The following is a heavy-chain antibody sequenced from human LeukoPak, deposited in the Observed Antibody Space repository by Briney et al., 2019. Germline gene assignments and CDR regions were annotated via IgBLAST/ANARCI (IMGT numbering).Heavy chain of an antibody. CDR2: IYRSGST. CDR1: GGSISSGGYS. Sequence: PSGTLSLTCAVSGGSISSGGYSWSWIRQPPGKGLEWIGYIYRSGSTYYNPSLKSRVTISVDRSKNQFSLKLSSVTAADTAVYYCARGSRSSTSGHFDYWGQGTLVTVSS. CDR3: ARGSRSSTSGHFDY. D-gene: IGHD2-2*01. V-gene: IGHV4-30-2*01. J-gene: IGHJ4*02.